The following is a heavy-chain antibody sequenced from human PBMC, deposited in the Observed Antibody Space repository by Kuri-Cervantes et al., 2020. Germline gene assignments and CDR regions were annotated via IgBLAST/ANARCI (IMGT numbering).Heavy chain of an antibody. V-gene: IGHV5-51*01. Sequence: KVSCKGSGYSFTSYWIGWVRQKPGKGLEWMGIIDPTDSDTRYSPSFQGQVTISVDQATSTAYLQWISLKASDTAMYYCARRGAPSITAAGARENWYDLWGQGTLVTVSS. CDR3: ARRGAPSITAAGARENWYDL. D-gene: IGHD6-13*01. CDR1: GYSFTSYW. CDR2: IDPTDSDT. J-gene: IGHJ5*02.